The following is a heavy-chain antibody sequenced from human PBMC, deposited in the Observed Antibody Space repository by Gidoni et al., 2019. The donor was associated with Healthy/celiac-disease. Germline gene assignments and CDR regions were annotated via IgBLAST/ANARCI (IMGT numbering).Heavy chain of an antibody. CDR2: IYSGGST. J-gene: IGHJ4*02. Sequence: EVQLVESGGGLVQPGGSLRLSCAASGFPVSSNYMSWGRQAPGKGLEWVSVIYSGGSTYYADSVKGRFTISRDNSKNTLYLQMNSLRAEDTAVYYCARGYCSGGSCYPIDYWGQGTLVTVSS. CDR1: GFPVSSNY. CDR3: ARGYCSGGSCYPIDY. D-gene: IGHD2-15*01. V-gene: IGHV3-66*01.